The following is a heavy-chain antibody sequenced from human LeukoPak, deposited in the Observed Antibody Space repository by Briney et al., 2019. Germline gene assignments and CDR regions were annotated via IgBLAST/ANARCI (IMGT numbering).Heavy chain of an antibody. J-gene: IGHJ6*03. CDR1: GGTFSSYA. V-gene: IGHV1-69*05. CDR3: ARAPVRLGSLYYYYYMDV. CDR2: IIPIFGTA. D-gene: IGHD3-16*01. Sequence: GASVKVSCKASGGTFSSYAISWVRQAPGPGLEWMGGIIPIFGTANYAQKFQGRVTITTDESTSTAYMELSSLRSEDTAVYYCARAPVRLGSLYYYYYMDVWGKGTTVNVSS.